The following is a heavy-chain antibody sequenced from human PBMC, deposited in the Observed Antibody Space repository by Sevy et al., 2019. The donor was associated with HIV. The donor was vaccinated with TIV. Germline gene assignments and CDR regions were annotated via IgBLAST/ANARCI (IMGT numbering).Heavy chain of an antibody. CDR3: ARPILLTGDVFDY. D-gene: IGHD7-27*01. CDR2: ISYDGSNK. Sequence: GGSLRLSCAASGFTFSSYAMHWVRQAPGKGLEWVAVISYDGSNKYYADSVKGRFTISRDNSKNTLYLQMNSLRAEDTAVYYCARPILLTGDVFDYWGQGTLVSVSS. CDR1: GFTFSSYA. V-gene: IGHV3-30-3*01. J-gene: IGHJ4*02.